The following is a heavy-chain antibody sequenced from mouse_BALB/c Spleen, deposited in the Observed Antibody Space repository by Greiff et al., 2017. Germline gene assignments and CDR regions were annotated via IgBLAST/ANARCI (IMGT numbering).Heavy chain of an antibody. Sequence: EVQRVESGGGLVKPGGSLKLSCAASGFTFSDYYMYWVRQTPEKRLEWVATISDGGSYTYYPDSVKGRFTISRDNAKNNLYLQMSSLKSEDTAMYYCARDPYGAMDYWGQGTSVTVSS. J-gene: IGHJ4*01. CDR2: ISDGGSYT. D-gene: IGHD1-1*01. CDR3: ARDPYGAMDY. V-gene: IGHV5-4*02. CDR1: GFTFSDYY.